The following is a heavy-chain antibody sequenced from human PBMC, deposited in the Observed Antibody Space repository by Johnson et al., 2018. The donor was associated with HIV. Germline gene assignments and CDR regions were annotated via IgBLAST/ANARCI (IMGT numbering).Heavy chain of an antibody. J-gene: IGHJ3*02. V-gene: IGHV3-66*02. CDR3: ARVEAAAGLAFDI. CDR1: GFTVSSNY. D-gene: IGHD6-13*01. CDR2: IYSGGST. Sequence: VQLVESWGGLVQPGGSLRLSCAASGFTVSSNYMSWVRQAPGKGLEWVSVIYSGGSTYYADSVKGRFTISRDNSKNTLYLQMNSLRAEDTAVYYCARVEAAAGLAFDIWGQGTMVTVSS.